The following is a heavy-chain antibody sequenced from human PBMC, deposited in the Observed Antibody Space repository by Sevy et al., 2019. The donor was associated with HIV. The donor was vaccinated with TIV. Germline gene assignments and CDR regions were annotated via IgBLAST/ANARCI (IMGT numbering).Heavy chain of an antibody. CDR3: ARDCSSTSCFWGLDV. Sequence: GGSLRLSCAASGFTFSSYWVSWVRQAPGKGLEWVANIKRDGSEKYYVDSVKGRFTISRDNAKNSLYLQMNSLRAEDTAVYYCARDCSSTSCFWGLDVWGQGTTVTVSS. V-gene: IGHV3-7*03. J-gene: IGHJ6*02. CDR1: GFTFSSYW. D-gene: IGHD2-2*01. CDR2: IKRDGSEK.